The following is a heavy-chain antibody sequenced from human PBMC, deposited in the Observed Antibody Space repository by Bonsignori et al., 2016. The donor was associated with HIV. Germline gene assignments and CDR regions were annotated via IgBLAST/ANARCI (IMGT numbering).Heavy chain of an antibody. CDR1: GYSFTTNW. CDR3: ARQGGKD. D-gene: IGHD3-16*01. CDR2: VDPNDSDV. Sequence: EVQLVQSGAEVKKPGDSLKISCKASGYSFTTNWIGWVRQMPGKGLEWMGIVDPNDSDVRYSPSFRGQVSISVDRSINTAYLQWRSLKASDTAIYYCARQGGKDWGQGTQVTVSS. J-gene: IGHJ4*02. V-gene: IGHV5-51*01.